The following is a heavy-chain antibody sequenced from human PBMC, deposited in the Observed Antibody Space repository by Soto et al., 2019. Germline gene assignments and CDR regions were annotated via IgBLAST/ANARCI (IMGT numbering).Heavy chain of an antibody. Sequence: QVQLVQSGAEVKKPGSSVKVSCKASGGTFSSYAISWVRQAPGQGLEWMGGIIPIFGTANYAQKFQGRVTITADESTSTAYMELSSLRSADTAVYYCARGRLGTSWPYYGMDVWGQGTTVTVSS. CDR3: ARGRLGTSWPYYGMDV. V-gene: IGHV1-69*12. CDR2: IIPIFGTA. D-gene: IGHD2-2*01. J-gene: IGHJ6*02. CDR1: GGTFSSYA.